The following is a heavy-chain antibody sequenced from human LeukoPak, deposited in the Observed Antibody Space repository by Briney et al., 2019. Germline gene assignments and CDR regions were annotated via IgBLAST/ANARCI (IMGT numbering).Heavy chain of an antibody. Sequence: PGGSLRLSCAASGFTFSSYSMNWVRQAPGKGLEWVSSISSSSSYIYYSDSVKGRFTISRGNAESSLYLQLDSLRAEDTAIYYCARDPRYGSGSYYDAFDIWGQGTMVTVSS. CDR2: ISSSSSYI. D-gene: IGHD3-10*01. J-gene: IGHJ3*02. V-gene: IGHV3-21*01. CDR3: ARDPRYGSGSYYDAFDI. CDR1: GFTFSSYS.